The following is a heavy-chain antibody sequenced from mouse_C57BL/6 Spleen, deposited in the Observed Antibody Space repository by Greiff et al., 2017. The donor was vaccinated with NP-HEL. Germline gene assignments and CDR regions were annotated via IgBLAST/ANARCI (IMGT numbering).Heavy chain of an antibody. V-gene: IGHV1-69*01. D-gene: IGHD1-1*01. Sequence: VQLQQPGAELVMPGASVKLSCKASGYTFTSYWMHWVKQRPGPGLEWIGEIDPSDSYTNYNQKFKGKSTLTVDKSSSTAYMQLSSLTSEDSAVYYCARGSSYGDYFDYWGQGTTLTVSS. CDR2: IDPSDSYT. J-gene: IGHJ2*01. CDR1: GYTFTSYW. CDR3: ARGSSYGDYFDY.